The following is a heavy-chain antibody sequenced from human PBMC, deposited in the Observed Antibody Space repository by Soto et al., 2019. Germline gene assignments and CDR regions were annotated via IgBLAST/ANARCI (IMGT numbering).Heavy chain of an antibody. CDR3: ARERREKIHDGYDIDY. Sequence: NPSETRSLTCTVSGGSISNYYWSWIRQPAGKGLEWIGRIYTSGSTDYNPSLKSRVTISIDTSKNQFSLKVTSMTAADTAVYYCARERREKIHDGYDIDYWGQGTLVTVSS. V-gene: IGHV4-4*07. CDR1: GGSISNYY. J-gene: IGHJ4*02. D-gene: IGHD5-12*01. CDR2: IYTSGST.